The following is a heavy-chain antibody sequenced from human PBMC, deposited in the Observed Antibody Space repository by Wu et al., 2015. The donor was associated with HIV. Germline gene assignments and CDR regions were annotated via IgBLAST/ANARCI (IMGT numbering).Heavy chain of an antibody. CDR2: INPSGPST. CDR1: GYTFSSYY. J-gene: IGHJ4*03. CDR3: ARDLRPLYGGNSCLDY. Sequence: QVQLVQSGAEVKKPGASMKLSCKASGYTFSSYYVHWVRQAPGQGLEWMGVINPSGPSTTYAQKFQGRVTMTRDTSTSTVYMELSSLRSEDTAVYFCARDLRPLYGGNSCLDYWGQGPWSTVSS. V-gene: IGHV1-46*01. D-gene: IGHD4-23*01.